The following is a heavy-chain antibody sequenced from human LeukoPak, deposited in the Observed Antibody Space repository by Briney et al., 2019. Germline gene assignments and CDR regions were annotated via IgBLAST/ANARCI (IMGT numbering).Heavy chain of an antibody. Sequence: PGGSLRLSCAASGFTVSSNYMSWVRQAPGKGVEWVSVIYSGGSTYYADSVKGRFTISRDNSKNTLYLQMNSLRAEDTAVYYCARDSQYYGSGSYYEYYFDYWGQGTLVTVSS. J-gene: IGHJ4*02. CDR3: ARDSQYYGSGSYYEYYFDY. CDR1: GFTVSSNY. CDR2: IYSGGST. D-gene: IGHD3-10*01. V-gene: IGHV3-66*01.